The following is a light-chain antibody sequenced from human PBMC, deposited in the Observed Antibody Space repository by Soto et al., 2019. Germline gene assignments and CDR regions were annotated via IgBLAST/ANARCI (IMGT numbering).Light chain of an antibody. CDR3: QSYDRSLSSPI. V-gene: IGLV1-47*01. Sequence: QSVLTQPPSASGTPGQRVTISCSESSSSIGSNYIYWYQQLPGTAPKLLIYRDSQRPSGVPDRFSGSKSGTSASLAISGLRSEDEADYYCQSYDRSLSSPIFGGGTKLTVL. CDR2: RDS. CDR1: SSSIGSNY. J-gene: IGLJ2*01.